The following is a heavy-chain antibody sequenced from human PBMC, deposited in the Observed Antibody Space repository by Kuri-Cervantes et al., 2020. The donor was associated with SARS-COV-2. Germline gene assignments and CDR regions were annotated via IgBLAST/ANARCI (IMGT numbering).Heavy chain of an antibody. D-gene: IGHD3-10*01. CDR1: GFTFSSYA. CDR2: ISSNGGST. CDR3: ARGKRMVRYSTTLLGHDSYYYYMDV. V-gene: IGHV3-64D*09. Sequence: GESLKISCAASGFTFSSYAMHWVRQAPGKGLEYVSAISSNGGSTYYADSVKGRFTISRDNSKNTLYLQMSSLRAEDTAVYYCARGKRMVRYSTTLLGHDSYYYYMDVWGKGTTVTVSS. J-gene: IGHJ6*03.